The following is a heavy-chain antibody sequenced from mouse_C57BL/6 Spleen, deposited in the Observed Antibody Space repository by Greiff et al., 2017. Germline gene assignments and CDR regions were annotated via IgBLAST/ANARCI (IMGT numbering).Heavy chain of an antibody. J-gene: IGHJ1*03. CDR3: ARSGYYGSSHYWYFDV. D-gene: IGHD1-1*01. CDR2: IDPSDSYT. Sequence: QVQLQQPGAELVRPGTSVKLSCKASGYTFTSYWMHWVKQRPGQGLEWIGVIDPSDSYTNYNQKFKGKATLTGDTSSSTAYMQLSSLTSEDSAVYYCARSGYYGSSHYWYFDVWGTGTTVTVSS. CDR1: GYTFTSYW. V-gene: IGHV1-59*01.